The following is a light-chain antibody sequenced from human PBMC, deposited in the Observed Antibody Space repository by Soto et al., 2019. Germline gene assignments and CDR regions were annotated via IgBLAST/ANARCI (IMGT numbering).Light chain of an antibody. Sequence: EIVLTQSPGTLSLSPGERATLSCRASQSVSSSFLAWYQQKPGQAPRLLIYGASNRATGIPDRFSGSGSGTDFTLTISRLEPEDFAVYYCQQYNNWPRTLGQGTKVEIK. CDR2: GAS. V-gene: IGKV3-20*01. J-gene: IGKJ1*01. CDR3: QQYNNWPRT. CDR1: QSVSSSF.